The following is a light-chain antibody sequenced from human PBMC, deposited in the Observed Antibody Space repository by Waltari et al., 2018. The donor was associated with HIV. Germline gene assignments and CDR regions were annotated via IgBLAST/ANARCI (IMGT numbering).Light chain of an antibody. CDR2: GNS. V-gene: IGLV1-40*01. Sequence: QSVLTQPPSVSGAPGQRVTISCPGSSSHIGAGYAVHWYQQLPGTAPKPLIYGNSNRPSGVPDRFSGSKSGTSASLAITGLQAEDEADYYCQSYDSSLSGPRVFGTGTKVTVL. CDR3: QSYDSSLSGPRV. CDR1: SSHIGAGYA. J-gene: IGLJ1*01.